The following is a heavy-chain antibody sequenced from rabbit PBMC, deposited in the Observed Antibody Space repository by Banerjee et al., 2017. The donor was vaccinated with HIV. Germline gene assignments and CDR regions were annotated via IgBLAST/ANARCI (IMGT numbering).Heavy chain of an antibody. J-gene: IGHJ3*01. V-gene: IGHV1S45*01. Sequence: QEQLEESGGDLVKPEGSLTLTCTASGFSFSNKYVMCWVRQAPGKGLEWIGCIYTGRGSTYYASWAKGRFTISKTSSTTVTLQMTSLTAADTATYFCARGYGAATGLDLWGPGTLVTVS. CDR2: IYTGRGST. CDR1: GFSFSNKYV. CDR3: ARGYGAATGLDL. D-gene: IGHD6-1*01.